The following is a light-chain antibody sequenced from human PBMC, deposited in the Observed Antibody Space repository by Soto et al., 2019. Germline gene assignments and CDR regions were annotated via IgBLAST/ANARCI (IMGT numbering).Light chain of an antibody. Sequence: QSALTQPASVSGSPGQSITISCIGTSSDVGGYDCVSWYQQHPGKAPKLMIYNVTNRPSEISNRFSGSKSGNTASLTISGLQAEDEADYYCSSYTSRFTYVFGTGTKLTVL. CDR3: SSYTSRFTYV. V-gene: IGLV2-14*01. CDR2: NVT. J-gene: IGLJ1*01. CDR1: SSDVGGYDC.